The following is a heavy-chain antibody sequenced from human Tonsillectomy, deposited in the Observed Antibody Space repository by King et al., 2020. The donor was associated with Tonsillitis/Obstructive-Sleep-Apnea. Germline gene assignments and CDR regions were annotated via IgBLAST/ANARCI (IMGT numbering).Heavy chain of an antibody. CDR3: ARGSSVCTSTRCYFDY. CDR2: INVGNGKT. Sequence: HVQLVQSGAEVKKPGASVKVSCKASGYTFSSNAMHWVRQAPGQRLEWMGWINVGNGKTEYSQRFQGRVTITRDTSASTAYMEVSSLRSEETAVYYCARGSSVCTSTRCYFDYWGQGTLVTVSS. CDR1: GYTFSSNA. J-gene: IGHJ4*02. V-gene: IGHV1-3*01. D-gene: IGHD2-2*01.